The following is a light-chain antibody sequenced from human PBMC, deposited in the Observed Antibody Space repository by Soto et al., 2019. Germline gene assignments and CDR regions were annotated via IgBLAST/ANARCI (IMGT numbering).Light chain of an antibody. CDR2: GAS. J-gene: IGKJ5*01. CDR3: QQYGSSPPIT. Sequence: ILMTHSPATLSVSPGEVLTLSFRASQSISRTLAWYQQRPGQAPRLLIYGASSRATGVPARFSGSGSGTEFTLTISRLEPEDFAVYYCQQYGSSPPITFGQGTRLEIK. CDR1: QSISRT. V-gene: IGKV3-15*01.